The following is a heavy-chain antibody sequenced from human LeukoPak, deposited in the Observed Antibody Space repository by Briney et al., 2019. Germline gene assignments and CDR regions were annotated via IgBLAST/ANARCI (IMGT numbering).Heavy chain of an antibody. J-gene: IGHJ4*02. CDR3: ARLSHYYDSSGYLN. D-gene: IGHD3-22*01. CDR2: IYNSGST. Sequence: SETLSLTCTVSGGSISSYYWSWIRQPPGKGLEWIGYIYNSGSTNYNPPLKSRVTISLDTSKNQFSLKLSSVTAADTAVYYCARLSHYYDSSGYLNWGQGTLVTVSS. V-gene: IGHV4-59*08. CDR1: GGSISSYY.